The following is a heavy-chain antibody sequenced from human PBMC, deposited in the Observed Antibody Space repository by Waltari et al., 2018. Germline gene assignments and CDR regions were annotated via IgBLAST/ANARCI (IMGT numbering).Heavy chain of an antibody. V-gene: IGHV4-59*01. Sequence: QVQLQESGPGLVKPSETLSLTCTVSGGSISSYYWSWIRQPPGKGLEWIGYIYYSGSTNYNPSLKSRVTISVDTSKNQFSLKLSSVTAADTAVYYCARLIAAADPWLFDPWGQGTLVTVSS. J-gene: IGHJ5*02. CDR2: IYYSGST. CDR3: ARLIAAADPWLFDP. CDR1: GGSISSYY. D-gene: IGHD6-13*01.